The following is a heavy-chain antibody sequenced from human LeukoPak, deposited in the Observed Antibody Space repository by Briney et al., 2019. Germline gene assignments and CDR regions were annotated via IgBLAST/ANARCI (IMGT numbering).Heavy chain of an antibody. D-gene: IGHD3-10*01. CDR2: ISSSSSYI. V-gene: IGHV3-21*01. J-gene: IGHJ6*02. CDR3: ARDSSSGIYGPTHYYYYGMDV. Sequence: GGSLRLSCAASGFTFSSYSMNWVRQAPGKGLEWVSSISSSSSYIYYADSVKGRFTISRDNAKNSLYLQMNSLRAEGTAVYYCARDSSSGIYGPTHYYYYGMDVWGQGTTVTVSS. CDR1: GFTFSSYS.